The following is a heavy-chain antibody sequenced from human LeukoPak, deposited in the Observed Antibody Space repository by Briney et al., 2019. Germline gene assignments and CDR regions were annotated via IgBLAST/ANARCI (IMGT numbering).Heavy chain of an antibody. CDR1: GLTVSSNY. CDR3: ARVITMVRGGDYMDV. CDR2: IYSGGST. V-gene: IGHV3-53*01. J-gene: IGHJ6*03. Sequence: GGSPRLSCAASGLTVSSNYMSWVRQAPGKGLEWVSVIYSGGSTYYADSVKGRFTISRDNSKNTLYLQMNSLRAEDTAVYYCARVITMVRGGDYMDVWGKGTTVTVSS. D-gene: IGHD3-10*01.